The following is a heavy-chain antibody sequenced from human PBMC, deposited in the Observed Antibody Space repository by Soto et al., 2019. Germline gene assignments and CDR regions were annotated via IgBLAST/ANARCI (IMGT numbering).Heavy chain of an antibody. V-gene: IGHV4-39*01. Sequence: SETLSLTCTVSGGSISSNSYYWDWTRQPPGTGMEWIGSMYYSGATYHNPSLQSRVTISVDTSKNQFSLHLSSVTAADTAVYYCARHAADDAVWGKSDGSDYWGQGTLVTVSS. CDR2: MYYSGAT. CDR1: GGSISSNSYY. J-gene: IGHJ4*02. CDR3: ARHAADDAVWGKSDGSDY. D-gene: IGHD3-16*01.